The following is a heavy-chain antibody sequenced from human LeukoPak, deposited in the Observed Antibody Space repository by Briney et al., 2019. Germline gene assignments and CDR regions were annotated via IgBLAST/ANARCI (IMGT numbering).Heavy chain of an antibody. J-gene: IGHJ5*02. CDR1: GGTFRSYA. CDR3: ARDVRHRYCSSSSCYWGWLDP. V-gene: IGHV1-69*13. D-gene: IGHD2-2*01. CDR2: IIPIFGTA. Sequence: ASVKVSRKASGGTFRSYAITWVRQAPGQGLEWMGGIIPIFGTANYARKFQDRVTITADESTSTAYMELSSLRSEDTAVYYCARDVRHRYCSSSSCYWGWLDPWGQGTLVTVSS.